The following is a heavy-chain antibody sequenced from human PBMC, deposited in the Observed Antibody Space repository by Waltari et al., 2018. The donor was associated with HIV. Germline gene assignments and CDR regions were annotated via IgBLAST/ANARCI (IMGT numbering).Heavy chain of an antibody. Sequence: QVQLVESGGGVVQPGRSLRLSCAASGFTFSSYGMHWVRQAPGKGLEWVAVIWYDGSNKYYADSVKGRFTISRDNSKNTLYLQMNSLRAEDTAVYYCARDPPAAAFDDWGQGTLVTVSS. CDR1: GFTFSSYG. D-gene: IGHD6-13*01. V-gene: IGHV3-33*01. J-gene: IGHJ4*02. CDR3: ARDPPAAAFDD. CDR2: IWYDGSNK.